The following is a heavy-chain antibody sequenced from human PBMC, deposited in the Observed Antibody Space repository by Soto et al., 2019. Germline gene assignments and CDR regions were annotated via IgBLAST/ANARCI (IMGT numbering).Heavy chain of an antibody. CDR2: IILALGTP. V-gene: IGHV1-69*01. CDR1: GDSFTNYA. CDR3: GRYCTNTKCRGGYYLDL. J-gene: IGHJ5*02. D-gene: IGHD2-8*01. Sequence: QVLLVQSGAEMKQPGSSVSVSCKASGDSFTNYAFTWVRQAPGQGPEWLGGIILALGTPHYSQRFQVRLTITADESSGTVYMELGSLRLDDTAVYYCGRYCTNTKCRGGYYLDLWGQGTLLTVSS.